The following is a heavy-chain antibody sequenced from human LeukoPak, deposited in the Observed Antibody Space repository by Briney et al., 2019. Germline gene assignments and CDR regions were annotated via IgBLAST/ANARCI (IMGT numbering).Heavy chain of an antibody. J-gene: IGHJ4*02. CDR2: IEGDGSEK. CDR3: AGGSGWLIDY. CDR1: GFTFSSFW. Sequence: GGSLRLSCAASGFTFSSFWMNWVRHTPGKGLEWVANIEGDGSEKNYMDSVKGRFTVSRDNAKKSLHLQMNSLRAEDTGVYYCAGGSGWLIDYWGQGTLVTVSS. V-gene: IGHV3-7*03. D-gene: IGHD6-19*01.